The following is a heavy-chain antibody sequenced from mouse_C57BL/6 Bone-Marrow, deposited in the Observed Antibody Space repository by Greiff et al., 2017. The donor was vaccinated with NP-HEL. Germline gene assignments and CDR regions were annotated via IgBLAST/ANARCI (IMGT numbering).Heavy chain of an antibody. Sequence: VKVVESGPGLVAPSQSLSITCTVSGFSLTSYAISWVRQPPGKGLEWLGVIWTGGGTNYNSALKSRLSISKDNSKSQVFLKMNSLQTDDTAMYYCARNPIYDGYWYFDVWGTGTTVTVSS. V-gene: IGHV2-9-1*01. CDR1: GFSLTSYA. D-gene: IGHD2-3*01. J-gene: IGHJ1*03. CDR2: IWTGGGT. CDR3: ARNPIYDGYWYFDV.